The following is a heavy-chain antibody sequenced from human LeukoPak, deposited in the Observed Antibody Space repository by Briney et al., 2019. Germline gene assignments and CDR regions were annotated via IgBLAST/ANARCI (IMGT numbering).Heavy chain of an antibody. D-gene: IGHD6-13*01. J-gene: IGHJ4*02. V-gene: IGHV4-4*02. Sequence: SETLSLTYAVSGGSISSSNWWSWVRQPPGKGLDWIGEIYHSGSTNYNPSLKSRVTISVDKSKNQFSLKLSSVTAADTAVYYCARGYSSSWTRSLDYWGQGTLVTVSS. CDR3: ARGYSSSWTRSLDY. CDR2: IYHSGST. CDR1: GGSISSSNW.